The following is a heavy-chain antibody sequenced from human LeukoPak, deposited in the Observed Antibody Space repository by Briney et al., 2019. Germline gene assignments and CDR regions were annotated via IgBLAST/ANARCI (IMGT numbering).Heavy chain of an antibody. J-gene: IGHJ4*02. D-gene: IGHD1-26*01. V-gene: IGHV3-30*02. CDR1: GFTFSSYG. CDR3: AKDTITYSGSYCYFDY. Sequence: GGSLRLSXAASGFTFSSYGMHWVRQAPGKGLEWVAFIRYDGSNKYYADSVKGRFTISRDNSKNTLYLQMNSLRAEDTAVYYCAKDTITYSGSYCYFDYWGQGTLVTVSS. CDR2: IRYDGSNK.